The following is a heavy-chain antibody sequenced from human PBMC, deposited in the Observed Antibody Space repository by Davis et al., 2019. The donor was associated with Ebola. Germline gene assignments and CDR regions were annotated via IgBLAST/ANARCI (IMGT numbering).Heavy chain of an antibody. CDR3: ARGGVVVTATLVY. V-gene: IGHV4-38-2*02. D-gene: IGHD2-21*02. J-gene: IGHJ4*02. Sequence: MPSETLSLTCTVSGYSISSGYYWGWIRQPPGKGLEWIGSIYHSGSTYYNPSLKSRVTISVDTSKNQFSLKLSSVTAADTAVYYCARGGVVVTATLVYWGQGTLVTVSS. CDR1: GYSISSGYY. CDR2: IYHSGST.